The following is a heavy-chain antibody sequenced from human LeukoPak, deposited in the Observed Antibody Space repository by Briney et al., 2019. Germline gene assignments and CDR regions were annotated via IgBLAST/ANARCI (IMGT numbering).Heavy chain of an antibody. J-gene: IGHJ4*02. Sequence: GGSLRLSCAASGFTFSGSTMHWVRQASGKGLEWVGRIRSKADSYATAYAASVKGRFTISRDDSKHTAYLQMNSLTTEDTAVYYCTRWELVPFDYWGQGTLVTVSS. CDR3: TRWELVPFDY. CDR2: IRSKADSYAT. D-gene: IGHD6-13*01. V-gene: IGHV3-73*01. CDR1: GFTFSGST.